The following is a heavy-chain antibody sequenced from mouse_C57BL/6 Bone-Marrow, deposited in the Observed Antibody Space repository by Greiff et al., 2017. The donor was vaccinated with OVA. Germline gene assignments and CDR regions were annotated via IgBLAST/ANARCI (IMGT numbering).Heavy chain of an antibody. CDR3: ARWGFYYYGSSYYFDY. CDR1: GYTFTSYW. CDR2: IDPSDSYT. V-gene: IGHV1-69*01. D-gene: IGHD1-1*01. Sequence: VQLQQPGAELVMPGASVKLSCKASGYTFTSYWMHWVKQRPGQGLEWIGEIDPSDSYTNYNQKFKGKSTLTVDKSSSTAYMQLSSLTSEDSAVYYCARWGFYYYGSSYYFDYWGQGTTLTVSS. J-gene: IGHJ2*01.